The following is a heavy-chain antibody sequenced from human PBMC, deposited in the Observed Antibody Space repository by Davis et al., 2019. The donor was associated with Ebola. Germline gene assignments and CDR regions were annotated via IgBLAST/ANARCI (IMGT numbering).Heavy chain of an antibody. CDR3: ARDLALRYSYDAFDI. CDR1: EFTFSGYA. Sequence: GESLKISCAASEFTFSGYAMSWVRQAPGKGLEWVSAISGSGGSTYYAGSVKGRFTISRDNSRNTLYLQMNSLRAEDTAVYYCARDLALRYSYDAFDIWGQGTMVTVSS. CDR2: ISGSGGST. J-gene: IGHJ3*02. D-gene: IGHD5-18*01. V-gene: IGHV3-23*01.